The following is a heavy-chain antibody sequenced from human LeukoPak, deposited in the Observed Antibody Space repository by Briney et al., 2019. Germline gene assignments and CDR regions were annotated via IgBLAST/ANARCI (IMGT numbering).Heavy chain of an antibody. J-gene: IGHJ4*02. Sequence: GGSLRLSCAASGFTFSSYSMNWVRQAPGKGLEWVSSISSSSSYIYYADSVKGRFTISRDNAKNSLYLQMNSLRAEDTAVYYCARVVPMTTVVTDYWGQGTLVAVSS. CDR2: ISSSSSYI. CDR1: GFTFSSYS. D-gene: IGHD4-23*01. V-gene: IGHV3-21*01. CDR3: ARVVPMTTVVTDY.